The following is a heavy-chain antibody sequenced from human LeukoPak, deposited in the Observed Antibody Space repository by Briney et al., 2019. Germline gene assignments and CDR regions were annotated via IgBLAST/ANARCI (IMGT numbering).Heavy chain of an antibody. Sequence: ASVKVSCKVSGYTLTELSTHWVRQAPGKGLEWMGGFDPEDGETIYAQKFQGRVTMTEDTSTDTAYMELSSLRSEDTAVYYCATGPYYYDSSGYYYNPLFDYWGQGTLVTVSS. V-gene: IGHV1-24*01. CDR3: ATGPYYYDSSGYYYNPLFDY. CDR1: GYTLTELS. D-gene: IGHD3-22*01. CDR2: FDPEDGET. J-gene: IGHJ4*02.